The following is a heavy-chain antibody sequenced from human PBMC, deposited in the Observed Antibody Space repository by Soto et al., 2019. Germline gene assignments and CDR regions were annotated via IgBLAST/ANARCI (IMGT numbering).Heavy chain of an antibody. CDR2: IYYSGST. CDR1: GGSISSYY. V-gene: IGHV4-59*01. CDR3: ARASYYDSSGYYF. Sequence: SETLSLTCTVSGGSISSYYWSWIRQPPGKGLEWIGYIYYSGSTNYNPSLKSRVTISVDTSKNQFSLKLSSVTAADTAGYYCARASYYDSSGYYFWGQGTLVTVSS. D-gene: IGHD3-22*01. J-gene: IGHJ4*02.